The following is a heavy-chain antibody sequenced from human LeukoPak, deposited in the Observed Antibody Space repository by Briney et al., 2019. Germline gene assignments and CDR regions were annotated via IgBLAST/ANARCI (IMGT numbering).Heavy chain of an antibody. V-gene: IGHV1-46*01. D-gene: IGHD3-16*02. CDR1: GYTFTSYY. J-gene: IGHJ4*02. CDR2: INPSGGST. Sequence: ASVKVSCKASGYTFTSYYMHWVRQAPGQGLEWMGIINPSGGSTSYAQKFQGRVTMTRDTSTSTVYMELSSLRSEDTAVYYCAREHDYVWASYRPTYRYFDYWGQGTLVTVSS. CDR3: AREHDYVWASYRPTYRYFDY.